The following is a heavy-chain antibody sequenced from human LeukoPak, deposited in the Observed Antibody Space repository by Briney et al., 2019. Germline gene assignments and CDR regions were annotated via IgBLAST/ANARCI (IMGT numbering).Heavy chain of an antibody. J-gene: IGHJ5*02. CDR3: ARHAQWLVGGPWFDP. CDR2: IYYSGST. CDR1: GGSISSSSYY. Sequence: SETLSLTCTVSGGSISSSSYYWGWIRQPPGKGLEWIGSIYYSGSTYYNPSLKSRVTISVDTSKNQFSLKLSSVTAADTAVYYCARHAQWLVGGPWFDPWGQGTLVTVSS. D-gene: IGHD6-19*01. V-gene: IGHV4-39*01.